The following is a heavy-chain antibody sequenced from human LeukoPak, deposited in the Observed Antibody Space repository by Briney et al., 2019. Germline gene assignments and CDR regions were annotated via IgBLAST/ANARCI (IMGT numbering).Heavy chain of an antibody. CDR1: GFTFSSYD. CDR2: IGTAGDT. D-gene: IGHD6-13*01. J-gene: IGHJ5*02. V-gene: IGHV3-13*04. CDR3: ARGSGLGGIAAAGNWFDP. Sequence: PGGSLRLSCAASGFTFSSYDMHWVRQATGKGLEWVSAIGTAGDTYYPGSVKGRFTISRENAKNSLYLQMNSLRAADTAVYYCARGSGLGGIAAAGNWFDPWGQGTLVTVSS.